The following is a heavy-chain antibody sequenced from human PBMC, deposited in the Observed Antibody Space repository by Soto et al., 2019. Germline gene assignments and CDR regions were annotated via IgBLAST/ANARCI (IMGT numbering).Heavy chain of an antibody. J-gene: IGHJ4*02. CDR2: ISSSGSTI. D-gene: IGHD6-13*01. Sequence: EVQLVESGGGLVQPGGSLRLSCAASGFTFSSYEMNWVRQAPGKGLEWVSYISSSGSTIYYADSVKGRFTISRDNAKNSLYLQMNSLRAEDTAVYYCARDRPGYSSPLPLDYWGQGTLVTVSS. V-gene: IGHV3-48*03. CDR3: ARDRPGYSSPLPLDY. CDR1: GFTFSSYE.